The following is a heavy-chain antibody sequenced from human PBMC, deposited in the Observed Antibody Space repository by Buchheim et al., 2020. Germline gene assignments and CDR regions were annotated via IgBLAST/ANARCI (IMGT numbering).Heavy chain of an antibody. J-gene: IGHJ4*02. V-gene: IGHV3-30*18. D-gene: IGHD6-6*01. CDR1: GFTFSSYG. Sequence: QVQLVESGGGVVQPGRSLRLSCAASGFTFSSYGMHWVRQAPGKGLEWVAVISYDGSNKNYADSVKGRFTISRDNSKNTLYLQMNSLRAEDTAVYYCAKEGVEYSSSGYFDYWGQGTL. CDR3: AKEGVEYSSSGYFDY. CDR2: ISYDGSNK.